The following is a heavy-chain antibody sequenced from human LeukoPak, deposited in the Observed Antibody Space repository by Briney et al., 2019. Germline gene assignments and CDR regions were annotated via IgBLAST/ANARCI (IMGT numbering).Heavy chain of an antibody. D-gene: IGHD2-15*01. CDR2: ISNGKT. J-gene: IGHJ5*02. CDR1: GFPFSRHA. V-gene: IGHV3-23*01. CDR3: VREAGYCAPVCVKTNWFDP. Sequence: GGSLRLSCAASGFPFSRHAMSGVRQPPGKGLEWVAAISNGKTYYADSVRGRFAISRDDSTTTVYLHMNSLRDEDTALYHCVREAGYCAPVCVKTNWFDPWGQGTLVTVSS.